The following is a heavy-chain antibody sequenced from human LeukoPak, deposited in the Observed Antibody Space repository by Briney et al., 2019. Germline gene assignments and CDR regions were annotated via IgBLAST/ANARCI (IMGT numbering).Heavy chain of an antibody. D-gene: IGHD2/OR15-2a*01. V-gene: IGHV5-51*03. CDR3: VTGWRGDFYAPAHT. J-gene: IGHJ5*02. Sequence: KAGESLTLSCTVSGYTFTKDWIGGVRQTHDKGREWMAMIYPGDSDIISSPSFQGQVSISVDKSISTAYLQWSSLKPSDTAMYYCVTGWRGDFYAPAHTWGQGTLVTVSA. CDR1: GYTFTKDW. CDR2: IYPGDSDI.